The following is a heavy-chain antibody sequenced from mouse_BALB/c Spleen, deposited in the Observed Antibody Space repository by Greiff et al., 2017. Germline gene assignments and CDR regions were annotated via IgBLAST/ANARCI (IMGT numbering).Heavy chain of an antibody. CDR1: GFSLSTSGMG. V-gene: IGHV8-12*01. Sequence: QVTLKVSGPGILQPSQTLSLTCSFSGFSLSTSGMGVSWIRQPSGKGLEWLAHIYWDDDKRYNPSLKSRLTISKDTSRNQVFLKITSVDTADTATYYCAYGTGYAMDYWGQGTSVTVSS. D-gene: IGHD1-1*01. CDR2: IYWDDDK. CDR3: AYGTGYAMDY. J-gene: IGHJ4*01.